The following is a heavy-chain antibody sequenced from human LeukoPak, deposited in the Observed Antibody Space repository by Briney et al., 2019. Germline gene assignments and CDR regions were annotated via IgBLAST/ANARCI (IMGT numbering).Heavy chain of an antibody. J-gene: IGHJ4*02. CDR3: AHKPDITVAGKGGFDY. V-gene: IGHV2-5*02. D-gene: IGHD6-19*01. CDR2: IYWDDDK. CDR1: GVPLSTSGMG. Sequence: SGPTLVNPTQTLTLTCTFSGVPLSTSGMGVGWIRQPPGKALEWLALIYWDDDKRYNPSLKNSLTITKDTSKNQVVLTMTNMDPADTATYYCAHKPDITVAGKGGFDYWGQGALVSVSS.